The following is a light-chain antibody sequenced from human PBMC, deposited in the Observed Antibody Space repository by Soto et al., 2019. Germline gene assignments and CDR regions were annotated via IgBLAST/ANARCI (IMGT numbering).Light chain of an antibody. V-gene: IGLV1-40*01. CDR1: GSNIGAGYD. Sequence: QSVLTQPPSVSGSPGQRVAISCIGSGSNIGAGYDVHWYQQLPGAAPKLVIFANSNRPSGVPDRFSAFKAGKSASLAITGLQVEDEDDYYCQSYDSVLSGSVIFGGGTKLTVL. J-gene: IGLJ2*01. CDR3: QSYDSVLSGSVI. CDR2: ANS.